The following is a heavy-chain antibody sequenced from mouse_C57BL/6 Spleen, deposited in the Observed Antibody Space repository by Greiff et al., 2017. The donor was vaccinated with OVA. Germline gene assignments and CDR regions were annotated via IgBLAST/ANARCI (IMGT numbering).Heavy chain of an antibody. CDR1: GYAFSSSW. J-gene: IGHJ2*01. CDR3: ASSRFDY. CDR2: IYPGDGDT. V-gene: IGHV1-82*01. Sequence: QVQLQQSGPELVKPGASVKISCKASGYAFSSSWMNWVKQRPGKGLEWIGRIYPGDGDTNYNGKFKGKATLTADKSSSTAYMQLSSLTSEDSAVYFCASSRFDYWGQGTTLTVSS.